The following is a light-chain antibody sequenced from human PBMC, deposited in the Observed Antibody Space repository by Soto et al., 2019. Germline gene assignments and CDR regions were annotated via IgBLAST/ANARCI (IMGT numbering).Light chain of an antibody. CDR3: QQRSNWPPEIT. CDR1: QSSSSS. V-gene: IGKV3D-20*02. Sequence: EIVLTQSPGILSLPPGERASLSCGASQSSSSSFLAWYQQKPGQAPRLLIYDASNRATGVPARFSGSGSGTDFTLTVSSLEPEDFALYYCQQRSNWPPEITFGQGTRLEIK. J-gene: IGKJ5*01. CDR2: DAS.